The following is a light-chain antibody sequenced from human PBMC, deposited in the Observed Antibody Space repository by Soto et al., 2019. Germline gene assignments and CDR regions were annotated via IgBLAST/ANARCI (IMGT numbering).Light chain of an antibody. J-gene: IGKJ4*01. CDR2: LGS. V-gene: IGKV2-28*01. CDR3: MQALQTPT. Sequence: DIVMTQSPLSLPVTPGEPASISCRSSQSLLHSNGYNYLDWYLQKPGQSPQLLIYLGSNRASGGPVRFSGSGSGTDFTLKISRVEAEDVGVYYCMQALQTPTFGGGTKVEIK. CDR1: QSLLHSNGYNY.